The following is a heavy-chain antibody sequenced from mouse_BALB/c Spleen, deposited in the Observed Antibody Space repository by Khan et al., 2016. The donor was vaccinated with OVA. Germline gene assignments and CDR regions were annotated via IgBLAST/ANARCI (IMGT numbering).Heavy chain of an antibody. D-gene: IGHD2-4*01. CDR3: ARRGYDYGRGAWFAY. CDR2: IWSGGST. Sequence: QVQLKESGPGLVQPSQSLSITCTVSGFSLTDYSVHWVRQSPGKGLEWLGVIWSGGSTDYNAAFISRLSISKDNSKSHVFFKMNSLRANDTAIHYCARRGYDYGRGAWFAYWGQGTLVTVSA. J-gene: IGHJ3*01. CDR1: GFSLTDYS. V-gene: IGHV2-2*02.